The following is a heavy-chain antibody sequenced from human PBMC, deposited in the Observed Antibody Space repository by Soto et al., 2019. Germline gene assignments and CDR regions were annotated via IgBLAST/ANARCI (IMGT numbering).Heavy chain of an antibody. CDR1: GYTFTSYA. J-gene: IGHJ4*02. Sequence: ASVKVSCKASGYTFTSYAMHWVRQAPGQRLEWMGWINAGNGNTKYSQKFQGRVTITRDTSASTAYIEVSSLTSEDTAVYYCATGGDPRNGPRGNNIDYWGRGTLVTVSS. V-gene: IGHV1-3*01. CDR3: ATGGDPRNGPRGNNIDY. D-gene: IGHD3-16*01. CDR2: INAGNGNT.